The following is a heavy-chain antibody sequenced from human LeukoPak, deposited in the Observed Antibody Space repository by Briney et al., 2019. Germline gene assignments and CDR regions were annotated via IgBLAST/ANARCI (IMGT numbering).Heavy chain of an antibody. CDR1: GYTLTELC. D-gene: IGHD6-19*01. J-gene: IGHJ4*02. Sequence: ASVKVSCKDSGYTLTELCMHWVRQAPGKVLEWIGGFDPEDGETIYAQKFQGRVTMTEDTSTDTAYMELSSLRSEDTAVYYCATGGYSSGWDNFDYWGQGTLVTVSS. V-gene: IGHV1-24*01. CDR2: FDPEDGET. CDR3: ATGGYSSGWDNFDY.